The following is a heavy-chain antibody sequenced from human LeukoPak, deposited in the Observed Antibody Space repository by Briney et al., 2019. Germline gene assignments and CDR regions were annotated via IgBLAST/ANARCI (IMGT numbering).Heavy chain of an antibody. J-gene: IGHJ4*02. CDR3: AKVPRRGPQSSSSVDRYYFDY. CDR1: GFTFSSYA. D-gene: IGHD6-6*01. CDR2: ISAGGGST. Sequence: PGGSLRLSCAVSGFTFSSYAMSWVRQAPGKGLEWVSAISAGGGSTYYADSVKGRFTISRDDSKNTLYLQMNSLRAEDTAVYYCAKVPRRGPQSSSSVDRYYFDYWGQGTLVTVSS. V-gene: IGHV3-23*01.